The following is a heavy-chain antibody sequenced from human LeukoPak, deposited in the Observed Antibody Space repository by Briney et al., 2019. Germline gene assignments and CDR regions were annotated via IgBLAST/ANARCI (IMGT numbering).Heavy chain of an antibody. CDR1: GFTFSSYA. CDR3: ARDRFGELLGYYYYGMDV. Sequence: SLRLSCAASGFTFSSYAMHWVRQAPGKGLEWVAVISYDGSNKYYADSVKGRFTISRDNSKNTLYLQMNSLRAEDTAVYYCARDRFGELLGYYYYGMDVWGKGTTVTVSS. V-gene: IGHV3-30*04. J-gene: IGHJ6*04. D-gene: IGHD3-10*01. CDR2: ISYDGSNK.